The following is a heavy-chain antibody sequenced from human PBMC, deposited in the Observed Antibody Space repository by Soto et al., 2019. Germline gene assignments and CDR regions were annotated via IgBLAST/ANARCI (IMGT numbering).Heavy chain of an antibody. CDR3: AKDREAVVVAATPLFAFDI. J-gene: IGHJ3*02. V-gene: IGHV3-23*01. D-gene: IGHD2-15*01. CDR2: ISGSGGST. CDR1: GFTFSSYA. Sequence: GGSLRLSCAASGFTFSSYAMSWVRQAPGKGLEWVSAISGSGGSTYYADSVKGRFTISRDNSKNTLYLQMNSLRAEDTAVYYCAKDREAVVVAATPLFAFDIWGQGTMVTVSS.